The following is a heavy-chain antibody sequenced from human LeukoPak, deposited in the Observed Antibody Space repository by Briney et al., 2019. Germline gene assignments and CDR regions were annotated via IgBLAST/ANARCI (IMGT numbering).Heavy chain of an antibody. CDR1: GGSISSSSYY. J-gene: IGHJ4*02. Sequence: SETLSLTCTVSGGSISSSSYYWGWIRQPPGKGLEWIGSIYYSGSTYYNPSLKSRVTISVDTSKNQFSLKLSSVTAADTAVYYCASLASAITIFGVVRDYWGQGTLVTVSS. CDR3: ASLASAITIFGVVRDY. V-gene: IGHV4-39*01. D-gene: IGHD3-3*01. CDR2: IYYSGST.